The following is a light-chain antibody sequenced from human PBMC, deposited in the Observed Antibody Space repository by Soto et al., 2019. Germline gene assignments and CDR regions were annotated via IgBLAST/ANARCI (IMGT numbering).Light chain of an antibody. CDR3: QQYGSSTWT. Sequence: EIVMTQAQATLSVSKGERGTLYCGASQSVSSNSAWYQQKPGQAPRLLIYGASTRATGIPARFSGSGSGTDFTLTISRLEPEDFAVYYCQQYGSSTWTFGQGTEVDIK. CDR2: GAS. J-gene: IGKJ1*01. CDR1: QSVSSN. V-gene: IGKV3-15*01.